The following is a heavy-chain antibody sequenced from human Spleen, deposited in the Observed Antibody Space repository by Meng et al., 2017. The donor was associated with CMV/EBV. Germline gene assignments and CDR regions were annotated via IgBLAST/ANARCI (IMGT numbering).Heavy chain of an antibody. CDR2: ISSSGSYM. CDR1: GFTFSLYS. CDR3: AILAVPDAFDI. D-gene: IGHD6-19*01. Sequence: GGSLRLSCAPSGFTFSLYSMNWVRQAPGKGLEWVSSISSSGSYMYYADSVKGRVTISRDNVKNSLYLQMNSLRAEDTAVYYCAILAVPDAFDIWGQGTMVTVSS. V-gene: IGHV3-21*01. J-gene: IGHJ3*02.